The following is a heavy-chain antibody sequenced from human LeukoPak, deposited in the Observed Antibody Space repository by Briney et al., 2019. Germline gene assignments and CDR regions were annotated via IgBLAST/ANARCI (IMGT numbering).Heavy chain of an antibody. D-gene: IGHD3-10*01. CDR2: ISSSGSTI. J-gene: IGHJ5*02. V-gene: IGHV3-48*03. Sequence: GGSLRLSCAASGFTFSSYEMNWVRQAPGKGLEWVSYISSSGSTIYYADSVKGRFTISRDNAKNSLYLQMNSLRAEDTAVYYCARMGGGAVPFPWGQGTLVTVSS. CDR1: GFTFSSYE. CDR3: ARMGGGAVPFP.